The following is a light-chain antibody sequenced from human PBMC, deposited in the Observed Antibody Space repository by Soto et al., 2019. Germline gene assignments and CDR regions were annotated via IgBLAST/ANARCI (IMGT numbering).Light chain of an antibody. Sequence: QSVLTQPPSASGSPGQSVTISCTGTSSDVGGYNYVSWYQQHPGKAPKLMIYEVSKRPSGVPDRFSGSKSGNTASLTVSGLKAEDEADYYCRSYAGSNNLGVFGGGTKLTVL. CDR2: EVS. J-gene: IGLJ3*02. CDR3: RSYAGSNNLGV. V-gene: IGLV2-8*01. CDR1: SSDVGGYNY.